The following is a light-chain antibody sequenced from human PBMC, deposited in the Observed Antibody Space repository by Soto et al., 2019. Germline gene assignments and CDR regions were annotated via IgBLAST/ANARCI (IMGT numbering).Light chain of an antibody. CDR2: GAS. CDR3: QQYNNWPPWT. V-gene: IGKV3-15*01. J-gene: IGKJ1*01. CDR1: ESVSSN. Sequence: VMTQSPATLSVSPGERATLSCRASESVSSNLAWYQQRPGQAPRLLIYGASTRATGIPARFSGSGSGTEFTLTISSLQSEDFAVYYCQQYNNWPPWTFGQGTKVDI.